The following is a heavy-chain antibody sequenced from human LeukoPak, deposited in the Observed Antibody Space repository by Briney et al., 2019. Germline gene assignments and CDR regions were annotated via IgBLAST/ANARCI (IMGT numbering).Heavy chain of an antibody. CDR2: LTGSGST. D-gene: IGHD2-15*01. V-gene: IGHV3-23*01. J-gene: IGHJ6*03. CDR3: AKMKGWRLYDYCMDV. Sequence: TGGSLRLSCTASEFTFSSYAMTWVRQAPGKGLEWVSGLTGSGSTYHADSVKGRFTISRDNSKNTLSLQMNSLRAEDTAVYYCAKMKGWRLYDYCMDVWGKGTTVTVSS. CDR1: EFTFSSYA.